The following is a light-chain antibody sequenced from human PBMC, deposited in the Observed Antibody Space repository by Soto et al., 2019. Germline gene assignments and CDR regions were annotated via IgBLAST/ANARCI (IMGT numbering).Light chain of an antibody. CDR1: QSISSY. V-gene: IGKV1-39*01. J-gene: IGKJ1*01. Sequence: DIQITQSPSSLSASVGDRVTITCRASQSISSYLNWYQQKPGKAPKLLIYGASSLQSWVPSRFSGSGSGTDFTLTISSLQPEDFATYYCQQSYSTPQTFGQGTKVDIK. CDR3: QQSYSTPQT. CDR2: GAS.